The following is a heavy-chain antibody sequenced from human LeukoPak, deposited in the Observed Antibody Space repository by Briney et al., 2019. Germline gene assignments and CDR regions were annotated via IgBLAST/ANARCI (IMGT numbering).Heavy chain of an antibody. V-gene: IGHV3-9*01. J-gene: IGHJ4*02. CDR1: GFTFDDYA. CDR3: AKDGSSSGWYVDY. CDR2: ISWNSGSI. Sequence: GGSLRLSCAASGFTFDDYAMHWVRQAPGKGLEWVSSISWNSGSIGYADSVKGRFTISRDNAKNSLYLQMNSLRAEDTALYYCAKDGSSSGWYVDYWGQGTLVTVSS. D-gene: IGHD6-19*01.